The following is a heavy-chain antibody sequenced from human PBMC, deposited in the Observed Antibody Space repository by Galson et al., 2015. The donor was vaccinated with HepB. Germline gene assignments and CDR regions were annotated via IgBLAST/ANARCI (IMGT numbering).Heavy chain of an antibody. CDR2: IWYDESRE. CDR3: VREQTMAARQTLYSFDP. V-gene: IGHV3-33*01. CDR1: GFRFSGYG. J-gene: IGHJ5*02. D-gene: IGHD6-6*01. Sequence: SLRLSCAASGFRFSGYGMHWVRQAPGKGLEWVAVIWYDESREHYADSVKGRFTISRDNSRNAVFLQMNSLKVEDTAVYYCVREQTMAARQTLYSFDPWGHGTLVIVSS.